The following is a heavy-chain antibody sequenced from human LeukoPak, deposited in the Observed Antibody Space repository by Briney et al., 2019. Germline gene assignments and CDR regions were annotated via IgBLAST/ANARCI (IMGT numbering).Heavy chain of an antibody. J-gene: IGHJ6*03. V-gene: IGHV3-23*01. CDR3: AKDGAYDFWSGLYRFDYYYYYMDV. Sequence: GGSLRLSCAASGFTFSSYAMSWVRQAPGKGLEWVSAISGSGGSTYYADSVKGRFTISRDNSKNTLYLQMNSLRAEDTAVYYCAKDGAYDFWSGLYRFDYYYYYMDVWGKGTTVTVSS. D-gene: IGHD3-3*01. CDR2: ISGSGGST. CDR1: GFTFSSYA.